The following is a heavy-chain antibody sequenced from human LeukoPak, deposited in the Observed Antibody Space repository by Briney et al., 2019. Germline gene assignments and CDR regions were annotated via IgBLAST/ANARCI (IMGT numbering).Heavy chain of an antibody. D-gene: IGHD3-9*01. Sequence: GGSLRLSCPASGFTLRGYSMGWVRQSPGKGLEWVSAISGGGGTTYYAYYADSVKGRFTISRDNSKNTLYLLMNSLRAEDTAVYYCAKFYDILTGYIDYWGRGALVTVSS. CDR1: GFTLRGYS. J-gene: IGHJ4*02. V-gene: IGHV3-23*01. CDR3: AKFYDILTGYIDY. CDR2: ISGGGGTT.